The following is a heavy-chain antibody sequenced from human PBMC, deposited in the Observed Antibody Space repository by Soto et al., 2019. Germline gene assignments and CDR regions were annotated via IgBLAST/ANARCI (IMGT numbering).Heavy chain of an antibody. CDR2: ISYDGSNK. D-gene: IGHD5-18*01. CDR3: AREGYSYGPDDAFDI. CDR1: GFTFSSYG. J-gene: IGHJ3*02. V-gene: IGHV3-30*03. Sequence: PGGSLRLSCAASGFTFSSYGMHWVRQAPGKGLEWVAVISYDGSNKYYADSVKGRFTISRDNAKNSLYLQMNSLRAEDTAVYYCAREGYSYGPDDAFDIWGQGTMVTVSS.